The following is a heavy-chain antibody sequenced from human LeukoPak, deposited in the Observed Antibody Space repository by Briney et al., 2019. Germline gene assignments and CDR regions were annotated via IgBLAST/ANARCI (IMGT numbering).Heavy chain of an antibody. D-gene: IGHD6-13*01. Sequence: PGGSLRLSCAASGFTFSSYDMHWVRQVPGKGLEWVSAIGTAGNTYYPGSVKGRFTISRENAKNSLHLQMNSLRAGDTAVYYCARAGGSSGWYSFGYWGQGTLVSVSP. CDR1: GFTFSSYD. CDR2: IGTAGNT. V-gene: IGHV3-13*04. CDR3: ARAGGSSGWYSFGY. J-gene: IGHJ4*02.